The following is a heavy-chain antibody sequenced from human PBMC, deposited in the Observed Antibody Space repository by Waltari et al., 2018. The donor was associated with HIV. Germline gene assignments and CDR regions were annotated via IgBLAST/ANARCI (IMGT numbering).Heavy chain of an antibody. CDR2: IGAADDT. D-gene: IGHD6-19*01. V-gene: IGHV3-13*04. Sequence: EVHLVESGGGLIQPGGSLRLSCAASGFTFNTYEMHWVRQAAGEVLQWGSAIGAADDTYYSDSVKGRFTISRENAKNSLFLQMNSLRAGDTAVYFCVRVRDSSSGWYIFDYWGQGALVTVSS. CDR3: VRVRDSSSGWYIFDY. CDR1: GFTFNTYE. J-gene: IGHJ4*02.